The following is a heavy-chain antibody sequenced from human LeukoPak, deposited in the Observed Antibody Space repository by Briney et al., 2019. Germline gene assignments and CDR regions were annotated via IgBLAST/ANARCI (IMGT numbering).Heavy chain of an antibody. CDR2: IKQDGSEK. Sequence: GGSLRLSCAASGFTFSSYWMSWVRQAPGKGLEWVANIKQDGSEKYYVDSVKGRFTISRDNAKNSLYLQMNSLRAEDTAVYYCARGARITIFGVVITADYYYYMDVWGKGTTVTVSS. D-gene: IGHD3-3*01. CDR1: GFTFSSYW. V-gene: IGHV3-7*01. CDR3: ARGARITIFGVVITADYYYYMDV. J-gene: IGHJ6*03.